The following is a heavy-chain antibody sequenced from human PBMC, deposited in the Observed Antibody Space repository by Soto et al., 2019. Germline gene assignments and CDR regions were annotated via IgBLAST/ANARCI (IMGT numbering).Heavy chain of an antibody. CDR1: GGSVSSGSYY. J-gene: IGHJ6*02. Sequence: SETLSLTCTVSGGSVSSGSYYWSWIRQPPGKGLEWIGYIYYSGSTNYNPSLKSRVTISVDTSKNQFSLKLSSVTAADTAVYYCARDRTTMVRGVRYYYGMDVWGQGTTVTVSS. D-gene: IGHD3-10*01. V-gene: IGHV4-61*01. CDR2: IYYSGST. CDR3: ARDRTTMVRGVRYYYGMDV.